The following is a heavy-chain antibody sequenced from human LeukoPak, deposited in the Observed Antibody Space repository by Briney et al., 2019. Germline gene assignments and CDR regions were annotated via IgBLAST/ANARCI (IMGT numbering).Heavy chain of an antibody. CDR1: GASFSGSY. V-gene: IGHV4-34*01. J-gene: IGHJ3*02. CDR2: INHSGTT. CDR3: AREACSSGTCDAFDI. Sequence: KSSETLSLTCAVYGASFSGSYWSWIRQPPGKGLEWIGEINHSGTTNYNPSLKSRVTMSVDTSKNQFSLKLNSVTAADTAVYYCAREACSSGTCDAFDIWGQGTMVTVSS. D-gene: IGHD2-15*01.